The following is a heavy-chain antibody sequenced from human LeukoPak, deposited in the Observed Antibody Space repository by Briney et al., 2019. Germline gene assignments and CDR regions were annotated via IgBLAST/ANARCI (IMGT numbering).Heavy chain of an antibody. V-gene: IGHV4-39*07. J-gene: IGHJ4*02. Sequence: PSQTLSLTCTVSGGSISSDGYYWSWIRQPPGKGLEWIGSIYYSGSTYYNPSLKSRVTISVDTSRNQFSLKLSSVTAADTAVYYCARDGDYYDSSGSFFDYWGQGTLVTVSS. D-gene: IGHD3-22*01. CDR3: ARDGDYYDSSGSFFDY. CDR2: IYYSGST. CDR1: GGSISSDGYY.